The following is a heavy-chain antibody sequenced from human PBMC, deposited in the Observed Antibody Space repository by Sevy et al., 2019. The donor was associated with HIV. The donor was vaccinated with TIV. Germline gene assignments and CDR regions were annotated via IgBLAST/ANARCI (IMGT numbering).Heavy chain of an antibody. Sequence: SETLSLTCAVSGGSISSGGYSWSWIRQPPGKGLEWIGYIYHSGSTYYNPSLKSRVTISVDRSKNQFSLKLSSVTAADTAVYYCARGGTMVRGVIITNWFDPWGQRTLVTVSS. CDR2: IYHSGST. D-gene: IGHD3-10*01. CDR1: GGSISSGGYS. CDR3: ARGGTMVRGVIITNWFDP. J-gene: IGHJ5*02. V-gene: IGHV4-30-2*01.